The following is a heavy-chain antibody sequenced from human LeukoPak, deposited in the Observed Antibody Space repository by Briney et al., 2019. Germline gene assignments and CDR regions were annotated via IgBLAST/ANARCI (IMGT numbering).Heavy chain of an antibody. CDR3: ARRRQQLVVDY. CDR2: ISYSGST. D-gene: IGHD6-13*01. Sequence: SETLSLTCTVSGGSINSSSYYWGWIRQPPGKGLEWIGSISYSGSTYYNPSLKGRVTISVDTSRNQFSLNLSSVTAADTAVYYCARRRQQLVVDYWGQGTLVTVSS. CDR1: GGSINSSSYY. V-gene: IGHV4-39*01. J-gene: IGHJ4*02.